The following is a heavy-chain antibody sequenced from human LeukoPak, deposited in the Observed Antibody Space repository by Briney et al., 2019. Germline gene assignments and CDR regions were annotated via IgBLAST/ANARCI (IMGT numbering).Heavy chain of an antibody. V-gene: IGHV3-48*01. CDR1: GFTFSSYS. Sequence: PGGSLRLSCAASGFTFSSYSMNWVRQDPGKGLEWVSYISSSSSTIYYADSVKGRFTISRDNAKNSLYLQMNSLRAEDTAVYYCARLAGVHDYSNYGQFDYWGQGTLVTVSS. CDR2: ISSSSSTI. D-gene: IGHD4-11*01. CDR3: ARLAGVHDYSNYGQFDY. J-gene: IGHJ4*02.